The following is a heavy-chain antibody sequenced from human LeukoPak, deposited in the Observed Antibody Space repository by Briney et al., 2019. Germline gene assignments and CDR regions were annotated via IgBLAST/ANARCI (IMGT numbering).Heavy chain of an antibody. Sequence: SETLSLTCTVSGGSISSSTFYWGWIRQPPGKGLEWIGEIFRLGSTNYNPSLKSRVTISLDKSKNHFSLRLNSVTAADTAMYYCARGAWEYYFDCWGLGTLVTVSS. CDR2: IFRLGST. D-gene: IGHD1-26*01. V-gene: IGHV4-39*07. CDR1: GGSISSSTFY. J-gene: IGHJ4*02. CDR3: ARGAWEYYFDC.